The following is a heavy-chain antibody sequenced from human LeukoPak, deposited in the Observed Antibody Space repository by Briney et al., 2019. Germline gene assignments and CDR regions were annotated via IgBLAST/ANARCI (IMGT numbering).Heavy chain of an antibody. Sequence: ASVKVSCKASGGTFSSYAISWVRQAPGQGLEWMGGFDPEDGETIYAQKFQGRVTMTEDTSTDTAYMELSSLRSEDTAVYYCATPRPTTPTYYGVDVWGQGTTVTVSS. D-gene: IGHD1-14*01. J-gene: IGHJ6*02. CDR1: GGTFSSYA. CDR3: ATPRPTTPTYYGVDV. V-gene: IGHV1-24*01. CDR2: FDPEDGET.